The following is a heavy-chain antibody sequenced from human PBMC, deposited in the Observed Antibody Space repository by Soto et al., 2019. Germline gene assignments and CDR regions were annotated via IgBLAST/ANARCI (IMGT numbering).Heavy chain of an antibody. CDR2: ISGSGDGT. CDR3: AGPGYSSQDY. V-gene: IGHV3-23*01. D-gene: IGHD5-18*01. J-gene: IGHJ4*02. CDR1: GFTFSSFA. Sequence: GGSLRLSCAASGFTFSSFALSWVRQAPGKGLEWVSAISGSGDGTDYAASVKGRFTISRDNSKNTLYLQMNSLRAEDTAVYYCAGPGYSSQDYWGQGAMVTVYS.